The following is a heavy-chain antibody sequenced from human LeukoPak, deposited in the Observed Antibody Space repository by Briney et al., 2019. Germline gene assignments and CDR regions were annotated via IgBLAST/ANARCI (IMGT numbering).Heavy chain of an antibody. V-gene: IGHV3-23*01. CDR3: AKGSYYDSSGSFYFDY. CDR2: ISGSVDNT. CDR1: GFTFSSYA. D-gene: IGHD3-22*01. J-gene: IGHJ4*02. Sequence: GGSLRLSCAPSGFTFSSYAMSWVRQAPGKGLEWVSGISGSVDNTYYADSVKGRFTISRDNSKNTLYVQVNSLGTEDTAAYYCAKGSYYDSSGSFYFDYWGQGTLVTVSS.